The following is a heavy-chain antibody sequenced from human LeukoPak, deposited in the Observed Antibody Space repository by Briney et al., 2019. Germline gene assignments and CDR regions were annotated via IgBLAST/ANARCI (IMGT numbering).Heavy chain of an antibody. V-gene: IGHV4-59*01. D-gene: IGHD2-2*01. Sequence: SETLSLTCTVSGGSISSYYWSWIRQPPGKGLEWIGYIYYSGSTNYNPSLKSRVTISVDTSKNQFSLKLSSVTAADTAVYYCARDLGRYQLLWQFDPWGQGTLVTVSS. CDR2: IYYSGST. CDR1: GGSISSYY. CDR3: ARDLGRYQLLWQFDP. J-gene: IGHJ5*02.